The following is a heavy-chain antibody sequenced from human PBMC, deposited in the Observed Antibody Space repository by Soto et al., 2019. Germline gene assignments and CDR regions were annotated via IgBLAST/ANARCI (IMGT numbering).Heavy chain of an antibody. CDR2: ISAYNGNT. V-gene: IGHV1-18*01. CDR1: GYTFTSYG. CDR3: ARDWAAAGPVDY. Sequence: QVQLVQSGAEVKKPGASVKVSCKASGYTFTSYGISWVRQAPGQGLEWMGWISAYNGNTNYAQKLQSRVTMTTDTTTSTAYMELRSLRSDDPAVYSCARDWAAAGPVDYWGQGTLVTLSS. D-gene: IGHD6-13*01. J-gene: IGHJ4*02.